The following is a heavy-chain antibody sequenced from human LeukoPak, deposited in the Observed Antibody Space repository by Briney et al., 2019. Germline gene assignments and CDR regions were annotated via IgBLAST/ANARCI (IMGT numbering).Heavy chain of an antibody. CDR1: GFTFSTYA. D-gene: IGHD1-26*01. CDR3: APYRREPQYYFDY. CDR2: ISSSSSST. J-gene: IGHJ4*02. Sequence: GGSLRLSCAASGFTFSTYAMSWVRQAPEKGLEWVSAISSSSSSTYYADSVRGRFTISRDNSKNTLYLQMNSLRAEDTAVYYCAPYRREPQYYFDYWGQGTLVTVSS. V-gene: IGHV3-23*01.